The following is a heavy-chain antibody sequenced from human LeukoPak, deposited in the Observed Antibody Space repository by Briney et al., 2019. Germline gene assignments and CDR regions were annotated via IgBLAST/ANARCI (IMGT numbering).Heavy chain of an antibody. CDR1: GFTFSSYS. V-gene: IGHV3-21*01. Sequence: PGGSLRLSCAASGFTFSSYSMNWVRQAPGKGLEWVSSISSSSSYIYYADSVKGRFTISRDNAKNSLYLQMNSLRAEDTAVYYCANSYCSSTSCPGAFDYWGQGTLVTVSS. J-gene: IGHJ4*02. CDR3: ANSYCSSTSCPGAFDY. D-gene: IGHD2-2*01. CDR2: ISSSSSYI.